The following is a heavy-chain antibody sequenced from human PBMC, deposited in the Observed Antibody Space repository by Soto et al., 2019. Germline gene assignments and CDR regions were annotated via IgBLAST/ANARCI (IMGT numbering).Heavy chain of an antibody. V-gene: IGHV1-8*01. J-gene: IGHJ6*02. Sequence: ASVKVSCKASGYTFTSYDINWVRQATGQGLEWMGWMNPNSGNTGYAQKFQGRVTMTRNTSISTAYMELSSLRSEDTAVYYCARGSPPYDILTGYWSAYYYYYGMDVWGQGTTVTVSS. CDR2: MNPNSGNT. CDR3: ARGSPPYDILTGYWSAYYYYYGMDV. D-gene: IGHD3-9*01. CDR1: GYTFTSYD.